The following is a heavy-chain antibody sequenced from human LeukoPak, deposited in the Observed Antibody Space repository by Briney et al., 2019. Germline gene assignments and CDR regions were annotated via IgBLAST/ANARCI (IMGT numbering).Heavy chain of an antibody. D-gene: IGHD1-26*01. CDR1: GFTFSSYW. Sequence: GGSLRLSCAASGFTFSSYWMHRVRQAPGKGLEWVAVIWYDGSNKYYADSVKGRFTISRDNSKNTLYLQMNSLRAEDTAVYYCASPYSGSSDAFDIWGQGTMVTVSS. CDR3: ASPYSGSSDAFDI. CDR2: IWYDGSNK. J-gene: IGHJ3*02. V-gene: IGHV3-33*08.